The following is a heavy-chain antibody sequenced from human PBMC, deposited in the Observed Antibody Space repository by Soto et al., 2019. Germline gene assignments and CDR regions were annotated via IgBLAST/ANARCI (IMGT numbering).Heavy chain of an antibody. D-gene: IGHD6-19*01. CDR1: GFTFSSFG. Sequence: GGSLRLSCAASGFTFSSFGMHWVRQAPGKGLEWVAVISYDGSNKYYADSVKGRFTISRDNSKNTLYLQMNSLRPEDTAVYYCASQLIPQWLNEDPGPEDENLVGYWGQGTLVTVSS. J-gene: IGHJ4*02. CDR2: ISYDGSNK. V-gene: IGHV3-30*03. CDR3: ASQLIPQWLNEDPGPEDENLVGY.